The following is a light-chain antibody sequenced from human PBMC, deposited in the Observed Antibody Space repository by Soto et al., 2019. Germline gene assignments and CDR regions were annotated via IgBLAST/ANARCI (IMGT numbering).Light chain of an antibody. J-gene: IGKJ5*01. CDR3: QQANSFPIT. Sequence: DIQMAQSPSSVSASVGERVTITCRASQGISSWLAWSQQKPGKAPKLLIYAASSLPSGVPSRFSGSGSGTDFTLTISSLQPEDFATYYCQQANSFPITFGQGTRLEIK. V-gene: IGKV1-12*01. CDR2: AAS. CDR1: QGISSW.